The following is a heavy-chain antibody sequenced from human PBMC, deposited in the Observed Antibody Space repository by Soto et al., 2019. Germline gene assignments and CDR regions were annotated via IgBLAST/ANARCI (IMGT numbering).Heavy chain of an antibody. CDR3: SINLRAPSYMDV. J-gene: IGHJ6*03. CDR2: ISSSSSYI. D-gene: IGHD2-21*01. V-gene: IGHV3-21*01. Sequence: EVQLVESGGGLVKPGGSLRLSCAASGFTFSSYSMNWVRQAPGKGLEWVSSISSSSSYIYYADSVKGRFTISRDNAKNSLSLKMNSLRAEDTAVYYCSINLRAPSYMDVWGKGTTVTVSS. CDR1: GFTFSSYS.